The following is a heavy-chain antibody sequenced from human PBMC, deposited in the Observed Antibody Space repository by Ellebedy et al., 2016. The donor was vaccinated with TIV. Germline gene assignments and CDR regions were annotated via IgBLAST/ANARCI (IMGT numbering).Heavy chain of an antibody. Sequence: SVKVSXXASGGTFSSYAISWVRQAPGQGLEWMGGIIPIFGTANYAQKFQGRVTITADESTSTAYMELSSLKSEDTAVYYCARDIGRLGELSPFDYWGQGTLVTVSS. V-gene: IGHV1-69*13. CDR1: GGTFSSYA. CDR2: IIPIFGTA. D-gene: IGHD3-16*02. J-gene: IGHJ4*02. CDR3: ARDIGRLGELSPFDY.